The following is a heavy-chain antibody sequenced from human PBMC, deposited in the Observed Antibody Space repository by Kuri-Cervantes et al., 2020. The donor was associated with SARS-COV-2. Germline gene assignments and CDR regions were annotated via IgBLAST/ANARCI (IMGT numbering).Heavy chain of an antibody. CDR3: ARGIRDSDY. Sequence: GGSLRLSCAASGFTFSSYAMHWVRQAPGKGLEWVAVIWYDGSNTYYADSVEGRFTISSDNSKNKLYLQMNNLSAEDTAVYYCARGIRDSDYWGQGTLVTVSS. V-gene: IGHV3-33*01. D-gene: IGHD6-13*01. J-gene: IGHJ4*02. CDR1: GFTFSSYA. CDR2: IWYDGSNT.